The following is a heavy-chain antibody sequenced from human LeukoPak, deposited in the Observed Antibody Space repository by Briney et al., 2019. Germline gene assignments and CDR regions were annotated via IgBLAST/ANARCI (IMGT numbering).Heavy chain of an antibody. J-gene: IGHJ4*02. Sequence: PSETLSLTCTVSGGSISGFYWSRIRQPPGKELEWIGYIFHNGGTNYNPSLKSRVTISVETSKNQFSLKVNSVTAADTAVYYCARQYYYGSGSYYYFDYWGQGTLVTVSS. V-gene: IGHV4-59*08. D-gene: IGHD3-10*01. CDR2: IFHNGGT. CDR1: GGSISGFY. CDR3: ARQYYYGSGSYYYFDY.